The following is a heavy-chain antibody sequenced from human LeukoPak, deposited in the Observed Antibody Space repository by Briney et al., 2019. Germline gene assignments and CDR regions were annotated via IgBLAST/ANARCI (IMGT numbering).Heavy chain of an antibody. CDR2: ISYDGSNK. J-gene: IGHJ5*02. D-gene: IGHD2-15*01. V-gene: IGHV3-30-3*01. CDR3: ARGSDVVVAAIWSWFDP. CDR1: GFTFSSYA. Sequence: GGSLRLSCAASGFTFSSYAMHWARQAPGKGLEWVAVISYDGSNKYYADSVKGRFTISRDNSKNTLYLQMNSLRAEDTAVYYCARGSDVVVAAIWSWFDPWGQGTLVTVSS.